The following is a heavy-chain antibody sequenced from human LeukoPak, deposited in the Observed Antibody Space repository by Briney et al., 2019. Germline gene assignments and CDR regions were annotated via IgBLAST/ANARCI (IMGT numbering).Heavy chain of an antibody. CDR3: ADVAVVAATPGYFQH. CDR1: GGSISSYY. Sequence: SETLSLTCTVSGGSISSYYWSWIRQPPGKGLEFIGYIYYSGSTNYKPSLKSRVTISVDTSKNQFSLKLSSVTAADTAVYYCADVAVVAATPGYFQHWGQGTLVTVSS. V-gene: IGHV4-59*01. D-gene: IGHD2-15*01. CDR2: IYYSGST. J-gene: IGHJ1*01.